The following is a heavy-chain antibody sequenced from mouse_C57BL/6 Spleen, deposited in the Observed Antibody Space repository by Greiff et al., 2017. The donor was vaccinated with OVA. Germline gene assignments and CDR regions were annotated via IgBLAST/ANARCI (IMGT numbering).Heavy chain of an antibody. CDR2: INPYNGDT. Sequence: EVQLKQSGPELVKPGDSVKISCKASGYSFTGYFMNWVMQSHGKSLEWIGRINPYNGDTFYNQKFKGKATLTVDKSSSTAHMELRSLTSEDSAVYYCARLYGNFFMDYWGQGTSVTVSS. CDR3: ARLYGNFFMDY. CDR1: GYSFTGYF. J-gene: IGHJ4*01. D-gene: IGHD2-1*01. V-gene: IGHV1-20*01.